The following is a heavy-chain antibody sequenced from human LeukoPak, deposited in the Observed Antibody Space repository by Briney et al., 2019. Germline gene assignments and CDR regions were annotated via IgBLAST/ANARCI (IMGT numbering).Heavy chain of an antibody. J-gene: IGHJ4*02. D-gene: IGHD3-16*02. Sequence: ASVKVSCKASGYTSTGYYMHWVRQAPGQGLEWMGWINPNSGGTNYAQKFQGRVTMTRDTSISTAYMELSRLRPDDTAVYYCARNMITFGGVIVLSAYWGQGTLVTVSS. CDR2: INPNSGGT. V-gene: IGHV1-2*02. CDR3: ARNMITFGGVIVLSAY. CDR1: GYTSTGYY.